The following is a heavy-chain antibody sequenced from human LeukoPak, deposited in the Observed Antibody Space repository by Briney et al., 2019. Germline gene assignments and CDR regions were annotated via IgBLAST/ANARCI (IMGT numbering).Heavy chain of an antibody. CDR1: GFTFSDYY. V-gene: IGHV3-11*01. Sequence: GGSLRLSCAASGFTFSDYYMSWIRQAPGKGLEWVSYISSSGYTIYYADSVKGRFTISRDNAKNSVYLQMNSLRAEDTAVYYCARPDCSGGSCYPPFDYWGQGTLVTVSS. CDR2: ISSSGYTI. J-gene: IGHJ4*02. CDR3: ARPDCSGGSCYPPFDY. D-gene: IGHD2-15*01.